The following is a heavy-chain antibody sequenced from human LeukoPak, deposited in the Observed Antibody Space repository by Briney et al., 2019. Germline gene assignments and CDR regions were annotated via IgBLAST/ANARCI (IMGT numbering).Heavy chain of an antibody. CDR3: AREKVRRGTYADAFDV. V-gene: IGHV1-18*04. Sequence: ASVKVSCKASGYTFTSYYMHWVRQAPGQGLEWMGWISAYNGNTNYAQKLQGRVTMTTDTSTSTAYMDLRSLRSDDTAVYYCAREKVRRGTYADAFDVWGQGTMVTVSS. J-gene: IGHJ3*01. D-gene: IGHD1-26*01. CDR1: GYTFTSYY. CDR2: ISAYNGNT.